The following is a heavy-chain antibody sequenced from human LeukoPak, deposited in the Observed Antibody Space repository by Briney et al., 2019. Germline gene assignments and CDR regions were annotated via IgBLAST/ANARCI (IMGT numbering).Heavy chain of an antibody. V-gene: IGHV4-34*01. CDR3: ARLNAYYYMDV. Sequence: KPSETLSLTCAVYGSSFSDYFWSWLRQTPGKGLEWIGEINRGDTKYNPSLKSRVTISVDTSKNQFSLKLSSVTAADTAVYYCARLNAYYYMDVWGKGTTVTISS. J-gene: IGHJ6*03. CDR1: GSSFSDYF. CDR2: INRGDT.